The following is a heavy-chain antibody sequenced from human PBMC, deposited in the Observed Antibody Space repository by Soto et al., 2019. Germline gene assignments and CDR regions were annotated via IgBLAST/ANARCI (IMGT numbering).Heavy chain of an antibody. CDR2: INHSGST. Sequence: SETLSLTCAVYGGSFSGYYWSWIRQPPGKGLEWIGEINHSGSTNYNPSLKSRVTISVDTSKNQFSLKLSSVTAADTAVYYCASPTGQSSIAARGRNYYGMDVWGQGTTVTVSS. J-gene: IGHJ6*02. D-gene: IGHD6-6*01. CDR3: ASPTGQSSIAARGRNYYGMDV. CDR1: GGSFSGYY. V-gene: IGHV4-34*01.